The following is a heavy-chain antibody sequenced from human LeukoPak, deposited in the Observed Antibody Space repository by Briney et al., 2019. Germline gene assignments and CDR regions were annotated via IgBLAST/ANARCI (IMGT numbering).Heavy chain of an antibody. CDR1: GGSISSSSYY. D-gene: IGHD4-17*01. V-gene: IGHV4-39*01. CDR2: IYYSGST. J-gene: IGHJ4*02. CDR3: ARTMSTVTTSRGGKYYFDY. Sequence: SETLSLTCTVSGGSISSSSYYWGRIRQPPGKGLEWIGSIYYSGSTYYNPSLKSRLTISVDTSKNQFSLKLSSVTAADTAVYYCARTMSTVTTSRGGKYYFDYWGQGTLVTVSS.